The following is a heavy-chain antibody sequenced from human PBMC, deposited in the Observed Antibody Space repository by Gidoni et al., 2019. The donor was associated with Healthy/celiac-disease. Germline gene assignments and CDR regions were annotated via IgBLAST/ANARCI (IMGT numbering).Heavy chain of an antibody. CDR2: MSSSSSYI. CDR1: GFTFSRYS. J-gene: IGHJ5*02. CDR3: AREGGVVPANRPRWFDP. Sequence: EVQLVESGGGLVKPGGSLRLACAASGFTFSRYSMNWVRQAPGKGLEGVSSMSSSSSYIYYADSVKGRFTISRDNAKNSLYLQMNSLRAEDTAVYYCAREGGVVPANRPRWFDPWGQGTLVTVSS. D-gene: IGHD2-2*01. V-gene: IGHV3-21*01.